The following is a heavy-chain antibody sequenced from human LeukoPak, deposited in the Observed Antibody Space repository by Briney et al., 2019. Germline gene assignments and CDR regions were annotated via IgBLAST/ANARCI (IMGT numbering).Heavy chain of an antibody. CDR1: GGSISSYD. D-gene: IGHD6-13*01. CDR2: IYYSEST. Sequence: SETLSLTCTVSGGSISSYDWSWIRQPPGKGLEWIGYIYYSESTNYNPSFKSRVTISVDTSKNPFSLKLSSVTAADPAVYYCARVNSSYYYYGMDVWGQGTTVTVSS. J-gene: IGHJ6*02. V-gene: IGHV4-59*01. CDR3: ARVNSSYYYYGMDV.